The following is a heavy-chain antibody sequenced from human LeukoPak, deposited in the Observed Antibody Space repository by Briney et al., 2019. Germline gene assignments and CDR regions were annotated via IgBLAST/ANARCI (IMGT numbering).Heavy chain of an antibody. CDR1: GGSFSDYY. V-gene: IGHV4-34*01. D-gene: IGHD2-2*01. CDR2: INHSGST. J-gene: IGHJ5*02. Sequence: SETLSLTCAVYGGSFSDYYWSWIRQSPGKGLGWIGEINHSGSTNYNPSLKSRVTISVDTSKNQFSLKLNSVTAADTAVYYCASCSSTSWYAGDWFDPWGQGTLVTVSS. CDR3: ASCSSTSWYAGDWFDP.